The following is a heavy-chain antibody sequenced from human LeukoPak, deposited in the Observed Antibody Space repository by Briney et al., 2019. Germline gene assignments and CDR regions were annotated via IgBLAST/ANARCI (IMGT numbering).Heavy chain of an antibody. V-gene: IGHV1-69*06. CDR2: VLPLFGTA. J-gene: IGHJ4*02. CDR3: AHSSRGGGGVLFDN. CDR1: GGTFSNYA. Sequence: VASVNVSCKASGGTFSNYAISWVRQAPGQGLEWMGRVLPLFGTAIYAETFQGRVTSTADKSTSTVYMQMSSLRSEDTAVYHCAHSSRGGGGVLFDNSGEGNLVTVSS. D-gene: IGHD2-21*01.